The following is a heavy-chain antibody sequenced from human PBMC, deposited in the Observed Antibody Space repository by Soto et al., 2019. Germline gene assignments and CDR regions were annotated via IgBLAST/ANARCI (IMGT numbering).Heavy chain of an antibody. D-gene: IGHD6-13*01. J-gene: IGHJ4*02. Sequence: SGPTLVNPTQTLTLTCTFSGFSLSTTGVGVSWIRQPPGKALEWLALIYWHDDKRYSPSLKSRLTITKDTSKNQVVLTMTNMDPVDTATYYCAHRGGAAVGLYYFDYLGQGALVTVFS. CDR2: IYWHDDK. CDR3: AHRGGAAVGLYYFDY. V-gene: IGHV2-5*01. CDR1: GFSLSTTGVG.